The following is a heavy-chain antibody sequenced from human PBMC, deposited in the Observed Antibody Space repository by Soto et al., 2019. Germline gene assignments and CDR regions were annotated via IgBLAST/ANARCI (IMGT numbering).Heavy chain of an antibody. CDR2: INPSGGST. J-gene: IGHJ4*02. V-gene: IGHV1-46*01. CDR1: GYTFTSYY. CDR3: ARDWGDCSGGSCYPSSY. D-gene: IGHD2-15*01. Sequence: QVQLVKSGAEVKRPGASVKVSCKTSGYTFTSYYMHWVRQAPGQGLEWMGIINPSGGSTSYTQKFQGRVTMTRDTSTSTVYMELSSLRSEDTAVYYCARDWGDCSGGSCYPSSYWGQGTLVTVSS.